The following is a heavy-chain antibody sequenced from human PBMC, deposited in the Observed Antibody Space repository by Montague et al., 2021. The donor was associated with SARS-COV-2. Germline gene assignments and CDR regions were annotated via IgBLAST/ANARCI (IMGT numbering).Heavy chain of an antibody. J-gene: IGHJ3*02. D-gene: IGHD6-19*01. CDR1: GFTFSSYG. CDR3: ARDLRRQWLFRLYAPGDHDAFDI. CDR2: IWYDGSNK. V-gene: IGHV3-33*01. Sequence: SLRLSCAASGFTFSSYGMHWVRQAPGKGLEWVAVIWYDGSNKYYADSVKGRFTISRDNSRNTLYLQMNTLRAEDTAVYYCARDLRRQWLFRLYAPGDHDAFDIWGQGTMVTVSS.